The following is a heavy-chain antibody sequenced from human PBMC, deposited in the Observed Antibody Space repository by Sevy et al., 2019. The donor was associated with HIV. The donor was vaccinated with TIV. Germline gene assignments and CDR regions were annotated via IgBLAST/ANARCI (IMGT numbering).Heavy chain of an antibody. CDR3: TTGEDVYSSSWHPHYYYGMDV. D-gene: IGHD6-13*01. Sequence: GGSLRLSCAASGFTFSNAWMNWVRQAPGKGLEWVGRIKSKTDGGTTDYAAPVKGRFTISREDSKSTLYLQMNSLKTEDTAVYYCTTGEDVYSSSWHPHYYYGMDVWGQGTTVTVSS. V-gene: IGHV3-15*07. J-gene: IGHJ6*02. CDR2: IKSKTDGGTT. CDR1: GFTFSNAW.